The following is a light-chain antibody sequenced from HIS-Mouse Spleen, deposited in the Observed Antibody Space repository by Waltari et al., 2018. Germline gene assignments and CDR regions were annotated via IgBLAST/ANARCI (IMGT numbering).Light chain of an antibody. CDR1: ALPKKY. CDR2: EDS. Sequence: SYELTQPPSVSVSPGQTARITCSGDALPKKYAYWYQQKSGQDPVLIIYEDSKRPSGVPERFSSSSSGTMATLTISGAQVEDEADYYCYSTDSSGNHRVFGGGTKLTVL. V-gene: IGLV3-10*01. CDR3: YSTDSSGNHRV. J-gene: IGLJ2*01.